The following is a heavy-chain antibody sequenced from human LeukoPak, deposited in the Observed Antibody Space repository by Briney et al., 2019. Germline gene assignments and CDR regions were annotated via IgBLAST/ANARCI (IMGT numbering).Heavy chain of an antibody. CDR1: GFTFSSYG. CDR3: ARAPRRKRPRRDGYNRCGSNYYYYYMDV. V-gene: IGHV3-23*01. D-gene: IGHD5-24*01. Sequence: GGTLRLSCAASGFTFSSYGMSWVRQAPGKGLEWVSAISGSGGSTYYADSVKGRFTISRDNSKNTLYLQMNSLRSEDTAVYYCARAPRRKRPRRDGYNRCGSNYYYYYMDVWGKGTTVTVSS. J-gene: IGHJ6*03. CDR2: ISGSGGST.